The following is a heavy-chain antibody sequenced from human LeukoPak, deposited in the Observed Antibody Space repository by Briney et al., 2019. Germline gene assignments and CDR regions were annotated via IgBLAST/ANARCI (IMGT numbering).Heavy chain of an antibody. Sequence: GGSLRLSCAASGFTFSSYVMSWVRQAPGKGLEWVSVISGSGGSTYYADSVKGRFTISRDNSKNTLYLQMNSLRAEDTAVYYCAKDEYCGGDCYIQHWGQGTLVTVSS. J-gene: IGHJ1*01. D-gene: IGHD2-21*02. CDR1: GFTFSSYV. CDR2: ISGSGGST. CDR3: AKDEYCGGDCYIQH. V-gene: IGHV3-23*01.